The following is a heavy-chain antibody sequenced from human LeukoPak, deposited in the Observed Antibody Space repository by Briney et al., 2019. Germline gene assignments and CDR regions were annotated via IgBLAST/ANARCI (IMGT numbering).Heavy chain of an antibody. J-gene: IGHJ4*02. Sequence: PGGPLRLSCAASGFTFSSYGMHWVRQAPGKGLEWVAVIWYDGSNKYYADSVKGRFTISRDNSKNTLYLQMNSLRAEDTAVYYCAKFGSGDYVDHYFDYWGQGTLVTVSS. V-gene: IGHV3-33*06. D-gene: IGHD4-17*01. CDR3: AKFGSGDYVDHYFDY. CDR1: GFTFSSYG. CDR2: IWYDGSNK.